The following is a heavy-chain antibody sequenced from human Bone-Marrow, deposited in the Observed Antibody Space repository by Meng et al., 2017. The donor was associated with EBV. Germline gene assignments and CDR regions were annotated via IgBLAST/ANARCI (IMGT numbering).Heavy chain of an antibody. CDR3: AKGGGYYYDSSGFHYDY. V-gene: IGHV4-4*02. J-gene: IGHJ4*02. D-gene: IGHD3-22*01. CDR1: GGSISSNNW. CDR2: IYHSGST. Sequence: VQLQGSGPGLVKPSGTLSLTCAVSGGSISSNNWWSWVRQPPGKGLECIGEIYHSGSTNYNPSLKSRVTISVDKSKNQFSLKLSSVTAADTAVYYCAKGGGYYYDSSGFHYDYWGQGTLVTVSS.